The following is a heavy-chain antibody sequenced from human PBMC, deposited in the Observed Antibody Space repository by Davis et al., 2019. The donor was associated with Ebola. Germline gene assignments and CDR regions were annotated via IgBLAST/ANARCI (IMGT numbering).Heavy chain of an antibody. J-gene: IGHJ6*03. CDR3: ARDRGGYTYGLPYYYMDV. Sequence: ASVKVSCKASGYTFTGSYIHWVRQAPGQGLEWIGWISPSNGDTNYAQEFQGRVTMTRDTPVTTAYMQLGRLRSDDTAVYYCARDRGGYTYGLPYYYMDVWGRGTTVTVSS. D-gene: IGHD5-18*01. CDR1: GYTFTGSY. CDR2: ISPSNGDT. V-gene: IGHV1-2*02.